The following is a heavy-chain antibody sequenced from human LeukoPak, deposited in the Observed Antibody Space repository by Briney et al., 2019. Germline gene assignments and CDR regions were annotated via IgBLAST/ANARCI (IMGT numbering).Heavy chain of an antibody. CDR1: GFTFSSYG. CDR2: IRYDGSNK. Sequence: GGSLRLSCAASGFTFSSYGMHWVRQAPGKGLEWVAFIRYDGSNKYYADSVKGRFTISRDNSKNTLYLQMNSLRAEDTAVYYCASRPSGDYPYFDYWGQGTLVTVSS. D-gene: IGHD4-17*01. J-gene: IGHJ4*02. CDR3: ASRPSGDYPYFDY. V-gene: IGHV3-30*02.